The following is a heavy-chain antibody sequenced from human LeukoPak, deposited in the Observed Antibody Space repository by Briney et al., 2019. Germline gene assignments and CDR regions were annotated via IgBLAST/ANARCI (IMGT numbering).Heavy chain of an antibody. CDR2: IWYDGSNK. J-gene: IGHJ4*02. Sequence: GGSLRLSCAASGFTFSSYGMHWVRQAPGKGLEWVAVIWYDGSNKYYADSVKGRFTISRDNSKNTLYLQMNSLRAEDTAVYYCARASDSSGYYYPDYWGQGTLVTVSS. V-gene: IGHV3-33*01. D-gene: IGHD3-22*01. CDR1: GFTFSSYG. CDR3: ARASDSSGYYYPDY.